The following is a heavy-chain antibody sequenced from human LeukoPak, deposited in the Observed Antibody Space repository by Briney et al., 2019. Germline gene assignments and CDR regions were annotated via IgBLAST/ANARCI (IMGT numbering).Heavy chain of an antibody. J-gene: IGHJ5*02. V-gene: IGHV3-30-3*01. CDR1: GFTFSSYA. CDR3: ARGPKITIFGVVWNWFDP. D-gene: IGHD3-3*01. Sequence: PGGSLRLSCAASGFTFSSYAMHWVRQAPGKGLEWVAVISYDGSNKYYVDSVKGRFTISRDNSKNTLYLQMNSLRAEDTAVYYCARGPKITIFGVVWNWFDPWGQGTLVTVSS. CDR2: ISYDGSNK.